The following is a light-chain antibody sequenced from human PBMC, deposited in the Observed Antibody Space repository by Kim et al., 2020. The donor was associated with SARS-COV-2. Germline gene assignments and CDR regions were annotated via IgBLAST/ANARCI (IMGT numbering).Light chain of an antibody. V-gene: IGLV2-8*01. CDR3: SSYAGSNNFV. CDR2: EVS. CDR1: SSDGGGYNY. J-gene: IGLJ1*01. Sequence: GQSVRISCTGTSSDGGGYNYVSWYQQHPGKAPKLMIYEVSKRPSGVPDRFSGSKSGNTASLTVSGLQAEDEADYYCSSYAGSNNFVFGTGTKVTVL.